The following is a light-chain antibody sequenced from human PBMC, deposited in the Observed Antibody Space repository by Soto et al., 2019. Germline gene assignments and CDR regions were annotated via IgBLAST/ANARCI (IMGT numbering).Light chain of an antibody. CDR2: EVS. CDR3: CSYAGSSTLV. Sequence: QSALTQPTSVSGSPGQSLTISCTGTSSDVGSYNLVSWYQQHPGKAPKLMIYEVSKRPSGVSNRFSGSKSGNTASLTISGLQAEDEADYHCCSYAGSSTLVFGGWTKLTVL. CDR1: SSDVGSYNL. J-gene: IGLJ2*01. V-gene: IGLV2-23*02.